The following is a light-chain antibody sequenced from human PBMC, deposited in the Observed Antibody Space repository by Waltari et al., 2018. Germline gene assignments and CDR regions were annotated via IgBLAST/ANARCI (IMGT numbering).Light chain of an antibody. Sequence: DIQMTQSSSSLSASVGDRVTLTCRASQSISSYLNWYQQKPGKAPKLLIYAASSLQSGVPSRFSGSGSGTDFTLTISSLQPEDFATYYCQQSYSTPETFGQGTKVEIK. CDR1: QSISSY. CDR2: AAS. V-gene: IGKV1-39*01. J-gene: IGKJ1*01. CDR3: QQSYSTPET.